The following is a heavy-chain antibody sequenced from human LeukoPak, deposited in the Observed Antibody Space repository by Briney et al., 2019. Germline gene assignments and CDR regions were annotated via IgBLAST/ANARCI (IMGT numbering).Heavy chain of an antibody. J-gene: IGHJ4*02. CDR1: GFTFSSYW. CDR3: AGGAYGDYAVDY. Sequence: GRSLRLSCAASGFTFSSYWMSWVRQAPGKGLEWVANIKQDGSEKYYVDSVKGRFTISRDNAKNSLYLQMNSLRAEDTAVYYCAGGAYGDYAVDYWGQGTLVTVSS. D-gene: IGHD4-17*01. V-gene: IGHV3-7*01. CDR2: IKQDGSEK.